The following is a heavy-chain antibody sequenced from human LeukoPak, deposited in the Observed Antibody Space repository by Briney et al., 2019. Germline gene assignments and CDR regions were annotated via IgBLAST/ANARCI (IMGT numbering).Heavy chain of an antibody. CDR1: GYMFTVYY. Sequence: VASVKVSCKPSGYMFTVYYLHWVRQAPGQGLEWMGMISPTGGTTRSSQKYQGRITMTRDMSTSTVYVDLSSLRSEDTAVYYCAREMRSSKALDYWGQGTLVTVSS. V-gene: IGHV1-46*01. CDR2: ISPTGGTT. CDR3: AREMRSSKALDY. D-gene: IGHD2/OR15-2a*01. J-gene: IGHJ4*02.